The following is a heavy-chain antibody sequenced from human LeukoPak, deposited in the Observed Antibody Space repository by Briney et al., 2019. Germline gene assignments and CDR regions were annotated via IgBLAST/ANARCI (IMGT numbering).Heavy chain of an antibody. CDR2: IYPGDSDT. D-gene: IGHD6-19*01. J-gene: IGHJ4*02. CDR1: GYSFTNYW. V-gene: IGHV5-51*01. Sequence: GESLKISCKDSGYSFTNYWIGWVRQMPGKGLEWMGIIYPGDSDTRYSPSFQGQVTISADKSISTAYLQWSSLKASDTAMYYCARSPRVAVAESAFDYWGQGTLVTVSS. CDR3: ARSPRVAVAESAFDY.